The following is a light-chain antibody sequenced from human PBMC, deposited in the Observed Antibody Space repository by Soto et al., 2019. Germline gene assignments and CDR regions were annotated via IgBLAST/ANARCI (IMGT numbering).Light chain of an antibody. CDR1: QTISSW. V-gene: IGKV1-5*01. J-gene: IGKJ1*01. Sequence: DIQMTQSPSTLAASVGGRVTITCRARQTISSWLAWYQQKQGKAPERLIYAASSLQSGVPSRFSGSGSGTDFTLTISCLKSEDFATYYCQQYYSYPQPFGQGTTVDIK. CDR3: QQYYSYPQP. CDR2: AAS.